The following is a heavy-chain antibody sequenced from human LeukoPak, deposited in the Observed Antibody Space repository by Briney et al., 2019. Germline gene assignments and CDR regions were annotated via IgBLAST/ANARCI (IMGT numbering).Heavy chain of an antibody. CDR1: GGSISSSSW. Sequence: PSETLSLTGAVSGGSISSSSWWSWVRQPPGKGLEWIVEIYHSGSTNYNPSLKSRVTISVDKSKNQFSLKLSSVTAADTAVYYCASPYYYGSGSYYRFGDPFDIWGQGTMVTVSS. CDR3: ASPYYYGSGSYYRFGDPFDI. D-gene: IGHD3-10*01. CDR2: IYHSGST. J-gene: IGHJ3*02. V-gene: IGHV4-4*02.